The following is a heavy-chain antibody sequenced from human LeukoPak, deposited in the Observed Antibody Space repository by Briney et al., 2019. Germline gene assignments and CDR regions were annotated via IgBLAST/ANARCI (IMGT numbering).Heavy chain of an antibody. CDR2: IDPNSGGT. Sequence: GALVKVSCKASGYTFTGYYMHWVRQAPGQGLEWMGWIDPNSGGTNYAQKFQGRVTMTRDTSISTAYMELSRLRSDDTAVYYCARVTMVRGGGFDYWGQGTLVTVSS. V-gene: IGHV1-2*02. CDR1: GYTFTGYY. CDR3: ARVTMVRGGGFDY. D-gene: IGHD3-10*01. J-gene: IGHJ4*02.